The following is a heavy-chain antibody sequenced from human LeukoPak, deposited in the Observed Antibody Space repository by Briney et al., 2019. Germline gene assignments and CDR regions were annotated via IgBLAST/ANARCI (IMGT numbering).Heavy chain of an antibody. Sequence: PGRSLRLSCAASGFTFDDYAMHWVRQAPGKGLEWVSGISWNSGSIGYADSVKGRFTISRDNAKNSLYLQMNSLRAEDTALYYCAKDMEAAAGNDAFDIWDQGTMVTVSS. J-gene: IGHJ3*02. CDR2: ISWNSGSI. V-gene: IGHV3-9*01. CDR3: AKDMEAAAGNDAFDI. D-gene: IGHD6-13*01. CDR1: GFTFDDYA.